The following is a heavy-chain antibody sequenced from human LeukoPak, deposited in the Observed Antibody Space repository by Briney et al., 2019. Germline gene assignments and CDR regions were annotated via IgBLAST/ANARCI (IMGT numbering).Heavy chain of an antibody. CDR2: ISESGGST. V-gene: IGHV3-23*01. CDR1: GFTFSSYG. Sequence: PGGSLRLSCAASGFTFSSYGMSWVRQAPGKGLEWVATISESGGSTYYADSVKGRFTISRDNSKNTLYLQMNSLRAEDTAVYYCTKDPGDYDILTGYDRFDYWGQGTLVTVSS. D-gene: IGHD3-9*01. CDR3: TKDPGDYDILTGYDRFDY. J-gene: IGHJ4*02.